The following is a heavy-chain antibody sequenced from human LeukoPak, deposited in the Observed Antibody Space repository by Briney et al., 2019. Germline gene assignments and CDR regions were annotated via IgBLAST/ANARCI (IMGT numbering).Heavy chain of an antibody. J-gene: IGHJ6*02. CDR2: ISGSTT. CDR3: ARKPLRYYGMDV. CDR1: GFTFSRHV. Sequence: GGSLRLSCTSSGFTFSRHVMNWVRQAPGKGLEWVAGISGSTTYYADSVKGRFTISRDNAKNTLYLQMNSLRAEDTAVYYCARKPLRYYGMDVWGQGTTVTVSS. V-gene: IGHV3-48*03.